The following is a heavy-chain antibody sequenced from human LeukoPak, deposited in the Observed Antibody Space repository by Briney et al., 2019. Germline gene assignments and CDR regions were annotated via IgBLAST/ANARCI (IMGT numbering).Heavy chain of an antibody. V-gene: IGHV4-38-2*02. Sequence: SETLSLTCTVSGYSISSGYYWGWIRQPPGKGLEWIGSIYHSGSTYYNPSLKSRVTISVDTSKNQFSLKLSSVTAADTAVYYCARDRVGDYFDCWGQGTLVTVSS. CDR2: IYHSGST. CDR1: GYSISSGYY. J-gene: IGHJ4*02. D-gene: IGHD3-16*01. CDR3: ARDRVGDYFDC.